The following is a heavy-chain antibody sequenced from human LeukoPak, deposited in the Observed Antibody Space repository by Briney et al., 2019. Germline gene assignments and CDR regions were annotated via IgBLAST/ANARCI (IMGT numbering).Heavy chain of an antibody. CDR2: IIPIFGTA. CDR1: GGTFSSYA. J-gene: IGHJ3*02. D-gene: IGHD2-2*01. V-gene: IGHV1-69*13. Sequence: VASVKVSCKASGGTFSSYAISWVRQAPGQGLEWMGGIIPIFGTANYAQKFQGRVTITADESTSTAYMELSSLRSEDTAVYYCASCSSTSCSDAFDIWGQGTMVTVSS. CDR3: ASCSSTSCSDAFDI.